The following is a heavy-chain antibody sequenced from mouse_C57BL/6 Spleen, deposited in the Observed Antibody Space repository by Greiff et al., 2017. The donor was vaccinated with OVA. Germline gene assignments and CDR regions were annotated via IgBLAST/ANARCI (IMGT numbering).Heavy chain of an antibody. Sequence: EVHLVESGPGLVKPSQSLSLTCSVTGYSITSGYYWNWIRQFPGNKLEWMGYISYDGSNNYNPSLKNRISITRDTSKNQFFLKLNSVTTEDTATYYCARDQRGYFDYWGQGTTLTVSS. V-gene: IGHV3-6*01. CDR2: ISYDGSN. CDR3: ARDQRGYFDY. CDR1: GYSITSGYY. J-gene: IGHJ2*01.